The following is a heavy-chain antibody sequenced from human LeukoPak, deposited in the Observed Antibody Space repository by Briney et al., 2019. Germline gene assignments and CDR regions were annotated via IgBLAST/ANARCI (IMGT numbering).Heavy chain of an antibody. CDR1: GYTFTGYY. CDR2: INPNSGGT. V-gene: IGHV1-2*02. D-gene: IGHD6-13*01. CDR3: ARFLRCSSPVYYYYYYGMDV. Sequence: ASVKVSCKASGYTFTGYYMHWVRQAPGQGLEWMGWINPNSGGTNYAQKFQGRVTMTRDTSISTAYMELSRLRSDDTAVYYCARFLRCSSPVYYYYYYGMDVWGQGTTVTVSS. J-gene: IGHJ6*02.